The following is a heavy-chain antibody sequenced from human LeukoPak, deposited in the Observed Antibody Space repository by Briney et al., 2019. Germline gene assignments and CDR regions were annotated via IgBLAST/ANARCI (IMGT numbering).Heavy chain of an antibody. CDR3: ARGSSGGYDPT. V-gene: IGHV1-69*04. Sequence: GSSVKVSCKASGGTFSSYAISWVRQAPGQGLEWMGRIIPILGIANYAQKFQGRVTITADKSTSTAYMELSSLRSEDTAVYYCARGSSGGYDPTGDQGTLVTVSS. CDR1: GGTFSSYA. CDR2: IIPILGIA. J-gene: IGHJ4*02. D-gene: IGHD5-12*01.